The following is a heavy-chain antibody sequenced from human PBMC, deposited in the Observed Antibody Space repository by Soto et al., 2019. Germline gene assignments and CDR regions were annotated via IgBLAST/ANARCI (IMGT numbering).Heavy chain of an antibody. CDR1: RFTFCGYT. J-gene: IGHJ4*02. Sequence: LRLSCSASRFTFCGYTMCCVRQAPGKGLEWVSGITGNAANTVYADSVKGRFTISRDNSKNALYLQLNSLRAEDTAVYFCAKAARDCGGDCYSSYFDSWGQGALVTVSS. CDR2: ITGNAANT. D-gene: IGHD2-21*02. CDR3: AKAARDCGGDCYSSYFDS. V-gene: IGHV3-23*01.